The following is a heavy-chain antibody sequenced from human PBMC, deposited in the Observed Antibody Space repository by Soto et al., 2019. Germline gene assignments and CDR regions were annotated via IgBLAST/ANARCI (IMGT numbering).Heavy chain of an antibody. Sequence: QVQLVEAGGGLGKPGGSLRLTSAASGFSISNHYLSWIRQAPGKGLEWVSYSSNSGTFTKYADSVKGRFSISRDNANDALSLRINSLTGEDTAIYYCARSVDNYNVLDYCGQGTPVTVSS. D-gene: IGHD3-10*02. CDR3: ARSVDNYNVLDY. CDR2: SSNSGTFT. J-gene: IGHJ4*02. V-gene: IGHV3-11*05. CDR1: GFSISNHY.